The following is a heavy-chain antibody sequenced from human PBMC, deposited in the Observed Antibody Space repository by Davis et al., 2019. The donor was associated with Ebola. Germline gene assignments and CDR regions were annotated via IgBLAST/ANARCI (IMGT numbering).Heavy chain of an antibody. CDR1: GDSVSGNTAA. CDR2: TYYRSKWHF. Sequence: TLSLTCAISGDSVSGNTAAWNWIRQSPSRGLEWLGRTYYRSKWHFDYAVSVKSRITINSDTSKNQFSLQLNSVTPEDTAVYYCTKGRDGVNKLFDYWGQGTLVTVSS. J-gene: IGHJ4*02. V-gene: IGHV6-1*01. CDR3: TKGRDGVNKLFDY. D-gene: IGHD5-24*01.